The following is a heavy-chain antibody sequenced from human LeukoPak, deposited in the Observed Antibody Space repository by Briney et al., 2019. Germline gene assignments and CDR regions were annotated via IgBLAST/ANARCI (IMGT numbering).Heavy chain of an antibody. Sequence: SVKVSCKASGGTFSSYAISWVRQAPGQGLEWMGGIIPIFGTANYAQKFQGRVTITADESTSTAYMELSSLRSDDTAVYYCARDHGSRNWNYPLDYYYGMDVWGQGTTVTVSS. V-gene: IGHV1-69*01. J-gene: IGHJ6*02. CDR1: GGTFSSYA. CDR2: IIPIFGTA. CDR3: ARDHGSRNWNYPLDYYYGMDV. D-gene: IGHD1-7*01.